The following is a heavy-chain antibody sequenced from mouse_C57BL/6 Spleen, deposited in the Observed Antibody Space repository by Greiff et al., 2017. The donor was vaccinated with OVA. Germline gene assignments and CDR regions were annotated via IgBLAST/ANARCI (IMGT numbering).Heavy chain of an antibody. CDR1: GFTFSDYY. V-gene: IGHV5-12*01. J-gene: IGHJ4*01. D-gene: IGHD3-2*02. CDR2: ISNGGGGP. CDR3: ARHGSSGYVLHAMDD. Sequence: DVQLVESGGGLVQPGGSLKLSCAASGFTFSDYYMYWVRQTPEKRLEWVAYISNGGGGPSYPDTVKGRSPFSRDNAKNTLYLQMSRLKSEDTDMYYCARHGSSGYVLHAMDDWGQGTSVTVSS.